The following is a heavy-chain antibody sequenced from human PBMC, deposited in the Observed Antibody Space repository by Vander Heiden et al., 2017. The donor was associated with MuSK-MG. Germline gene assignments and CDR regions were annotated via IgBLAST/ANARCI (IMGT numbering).Heavy chain of an antibody. CDR1: CYSFTSYW. Sequence: VQLVQSGAEVKTPRESLRISCKGSCYSFTSYWISWVRQMPGKGLEWMGRIDPSDSYTNYSPSFQGHVTISADKSISTAYLQWSSLKASDTAMYYCARHDGVVRGEDYWGQRTLVTVSS. V-gene: IGHV5-10-1*03. J-gene: IGHJ4*02. CDR3: ARHDGVVRGEDY. D-gene: IGHD3-10*02. CDR2: IDPSDSYT.